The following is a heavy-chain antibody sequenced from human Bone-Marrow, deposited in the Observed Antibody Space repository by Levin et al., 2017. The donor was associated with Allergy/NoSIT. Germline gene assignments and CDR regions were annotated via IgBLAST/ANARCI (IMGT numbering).Heavy chain of an antibody. Sequence: SETLSLTCAVYGASFNGYFWTWIRQSPRQGLEWIGEINHNGRTIYNSSLKSRVTMSVDTSKKEVSLKLNSVTATDSAVYYCARGRVGTTTRRWFDPWGPGTLVTVSP. CDR3: ARGRVGTTTRRWFDP. V-gene: IGHV4-34*01. D-gene: IGHD3-16*01. CDR2: INHNGRT. CDR1: GASFNGYF. J-gene: IGHJ5*02.